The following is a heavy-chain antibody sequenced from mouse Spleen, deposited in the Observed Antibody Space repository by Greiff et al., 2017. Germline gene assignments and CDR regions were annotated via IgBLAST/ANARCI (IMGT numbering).Heavy chain of an antibody. CDR1: GYTFTDYN. J-gene: IGHJ4*01. CDR2: INPNNGGT. D-gene: IGHD2-14*01. CDR3: AAGYRYDDAMDY. Sequence: EVKLQESGPELVKPGASVKMSCKASGYTFTDYNMHWVKQSHGKSLEWIGYINPNNGGTSYNQKFKGKATLTVNKSSSTAYMELRSLTSEDSAVYYCAAGYRYDDAMDYWGQGTSVTVSS. V-gene: IGHV1-22*01.